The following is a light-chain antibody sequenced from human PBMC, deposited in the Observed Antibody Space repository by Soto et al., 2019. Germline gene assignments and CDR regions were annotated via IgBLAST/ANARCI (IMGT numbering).Light chain of an antibody. CDR2: KVS. Sequence: DVVMTQSPLSLPVTLGQPASISCRSSQSLIHSDGDTYLNWFQQRTGQSPRRLNDKVSDRDSGGPQRLRASGSGAAFTRKISRVEAEDVGVYYCMQGTHWPWTFGQGTEVEIK. CDR3: MQGTHWPWT. CDR1: QSLIHSDGDTY. V-gene: IGKV2-30*02. J-gene: IGKJ1*01.